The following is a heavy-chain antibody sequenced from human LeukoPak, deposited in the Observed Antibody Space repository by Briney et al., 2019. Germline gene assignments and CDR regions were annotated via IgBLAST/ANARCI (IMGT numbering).Heavy chain of an antibody. D-gene: IGHD4-17*01. J-gene: IGHJ4*02. CDR1: GFTFNSFA. Sequence: PGGCLRLSCSTSGFTFNSFAMRWVRPAPGEGVEWVSGLSASGGDTDYADSVKGRFTISRDNSRNTLYLQMSSLSSADTAVYYCAKDAMATVTYFDYWGQGSLVTVSS. CDR2: LSASGGDT. V-gene: IGHV3-23*01. CDR3: AKDAMATVTYFDY.